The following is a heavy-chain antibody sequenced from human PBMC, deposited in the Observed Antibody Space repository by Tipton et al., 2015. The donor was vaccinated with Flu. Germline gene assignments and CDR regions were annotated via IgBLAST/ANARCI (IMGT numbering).Heavy chain of an antibody. CDR1: GGSVSSGSYY. CDR3: ARVSGDGDYYIDY. Sequence: GLVKPSETLSLTCTVSGGSVSSGSYYWSWIRQPPGKGLEWIGYIYYSGSTNYNPSLKSRVTISVDTSKNQFSLKLSSVTAADTAVYYCARVSGDGDYYIDYWGQGTLVTVSS. J-gene: IGHJ4*02. V-gene: IGHV4-61*01. CDR2: IYYSGST. D-gene: IGHD4-17*01.